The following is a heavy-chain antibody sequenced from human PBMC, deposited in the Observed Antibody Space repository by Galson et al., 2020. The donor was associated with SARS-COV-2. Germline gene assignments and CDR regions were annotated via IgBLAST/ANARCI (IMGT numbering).Heavy chain of an antibody. CDR3: ARAGSGTYYYGMDV. J-gene: IGHJ6*02. D-gene: IGHD1-26*01. CDR1: GFTFSSYA. V-gene: IGHV3-30-3*01. Sequence: GGSLRPSCAASGFTFSSYAMHWVRQAPGKGLEWVAVIPYDGSNKYYADSVKGRFTISRDNPKNTLYLQMNSLGAEGTAVYYCARAGSGTYYYGMDVWGQGTTVTVSS. CDR2: IPYDGSNK.